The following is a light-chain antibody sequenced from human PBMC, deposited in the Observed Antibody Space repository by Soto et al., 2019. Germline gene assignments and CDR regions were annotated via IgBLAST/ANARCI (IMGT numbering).Light chain of an antibody. J-gene: IGKJ1*01. V-gene: IGKV3-11*01. CDR2: DAS. Sequence: ESVLTQSPATLSLSPGERATLSCRASQSVNSDLAWYQQKPGQAPRLLIYDASNRATGIPARFSGSGSGTDFTLTISSLQAEDVAIYYCQQYFSFPWTFGQGTKVEIK. CDR1: QSVNSD. CDR3: QQYFSFPWT.